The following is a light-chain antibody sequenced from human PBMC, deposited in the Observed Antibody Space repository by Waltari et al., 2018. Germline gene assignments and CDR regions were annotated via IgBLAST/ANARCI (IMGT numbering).Light chain of an antibody. CDR3: CSYAGSSTFV. J-gene: IGLJ2*01. V-gene: IGLV2-23*02. CDR2: DVS. Sequence: SALTQPASVSGSPGQSITISCTGTSSDVGGYNYVSWYQQHPGKAPKLMIYDVSKRPSGVSNRFSGSKSGNTASLTISGLQAEDEADYYCCSYAGSSTFVFGGGTKLTVL. CDR1: SSDVGGYNY.